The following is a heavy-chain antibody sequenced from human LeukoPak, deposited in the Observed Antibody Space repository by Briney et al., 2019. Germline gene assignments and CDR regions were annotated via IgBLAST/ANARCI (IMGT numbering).Heavy chain of an antibody. CDR1: GGSFSGYY. D-gene: IGHD3-3*01. V-gene: IGHV4-34*01. J-gene: IGHJ4*02. Sequence: SETLSLTCAVYGGSFSGYYWSWIRQPPGEGLEWIGEINHSGSTNYNPSLKSRVTISVDTSKNQFSLKLSSVTAADTAVYYCARTDRDDFWSGYHYYFDYWGQGTLVAVSS. CDR3: ARTDRDDFWSGYHYYFDY. CDR2: INHSGST.